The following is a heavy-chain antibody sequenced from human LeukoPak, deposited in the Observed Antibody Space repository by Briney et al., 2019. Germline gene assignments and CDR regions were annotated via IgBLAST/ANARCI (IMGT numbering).Heavy chain of an antibody. V-gene: IGHV4-34*01. J-gene: IGHJ5*02. CDR3: ARAYHSSWYLNWFDP. D-gene: IGHD6-13*01. CDR2: INHSGST. CDR1: GGSFSGYY. Sequence: SETLSLTCAVYGGSFSGYYWSWIRQPPGKGLEWIGEINHSGSTNYNPSLKSRVTISVDTSKNQFSLKLSSVTAAATAIYYCARAYHSSWYLNWFDPWGQGTLVTVSS.